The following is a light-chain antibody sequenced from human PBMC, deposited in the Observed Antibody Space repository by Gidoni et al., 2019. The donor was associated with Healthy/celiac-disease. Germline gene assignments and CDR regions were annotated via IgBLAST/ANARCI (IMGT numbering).Light chain of an antibody. CDR2: KAS. Sequence: QMTQSPSTLSASVGDRVTITCRASQSISSWLAWYQQKPGKAPKLLIYKASSLESGVPSRFSGSGSGTEFTLTISRLQPDDFAIYYCQQYNSYPYTFGQGTKLEIK. J-gene: IGKJ2*01. CDR3: QQYNSYPYT. CDR1: QSISSW. V-gene: IGKV1-5*03.